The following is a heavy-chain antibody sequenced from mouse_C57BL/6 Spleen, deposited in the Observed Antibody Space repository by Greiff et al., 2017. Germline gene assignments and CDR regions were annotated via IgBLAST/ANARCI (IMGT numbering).Heavy chain of an antibody. CDR3: ARSVAQATAY. CDR2: INPSNGGT. V-gene: IGHV1-53*01. J-gene: IGHJ2*01. Sequence: VQLKESGTELVKPGASVKLSCKASGYTFTSYWMHWVKQRPGQGLEWIGNINPSNGGTNYNEKFKSKATLTVNKSSSTAYMQLSSLTSEDSAVYYCARSVAQATAYWGQGTTLTVSS. CDR1: GYTFTSYW. D-gene: IGHD3-2*02.